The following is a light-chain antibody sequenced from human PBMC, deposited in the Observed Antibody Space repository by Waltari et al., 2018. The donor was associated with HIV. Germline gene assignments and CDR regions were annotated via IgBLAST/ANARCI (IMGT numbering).Light chain of an antibody. Sequence: QSAPTQPPPASGAPGQSITHSSTGTSPYDGGYNYVPWYQQHPGKAPKLLIAAVSKRPSGFPDRFSGSKSGNTASLTVSGLQAEDEADYYCSSYAGSINVLFGGGTKLAVL. CDR3: SSYAGSINVL. V-gene: IGLV2-8*01. CDR1: SPYDGGYNY. J-gene: IGLJ2*01. CDR2: AVS.